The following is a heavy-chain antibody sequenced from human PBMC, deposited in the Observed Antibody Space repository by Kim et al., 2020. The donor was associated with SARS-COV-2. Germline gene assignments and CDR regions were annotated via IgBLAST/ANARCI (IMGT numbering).Heavy chain of an antibody. D-gene: IGHD2-15*01. V-gene: IGHV4-39*07. CDR3: ARGVVAATLDAFDI. CDR2: IYYSGST. Sequence: SETLSLTCTVSGGSISSSSYYWGWIRQPPGKGLEWIGSIYYSGSTYYNPSLKSRVTISVDTSKNQFSLKLSSVTAADTAVYYCARGVVAATLDAFDIWGQGTMVTVSS. J-gene: IGHJ3*02. CDR1: GGSISSSSYY.